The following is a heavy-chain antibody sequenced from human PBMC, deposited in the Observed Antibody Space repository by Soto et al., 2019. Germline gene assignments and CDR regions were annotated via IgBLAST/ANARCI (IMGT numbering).Heavy chain of an antibody. CDR3: FRLPDNVDVLNGRSGYTDY. CDR2: MNPHSGNT. D-gene: IGHD3-9*01. CDR1: GYTFTNYD. Sequence: QVQLVQSGAEVKKPGASVKVSCKASGYTFTNYDINWVRHATGQGLEWMGWMNPHSGNTGSAQQFQGRVTMTRDPAINTADMELSSLRSDDTAVYYCFRLPDNVDVLNGRSGYTDYWVQGTLVTVSS. V-gene: IGHV1-8*01. J-gene: IGHJ4*02.